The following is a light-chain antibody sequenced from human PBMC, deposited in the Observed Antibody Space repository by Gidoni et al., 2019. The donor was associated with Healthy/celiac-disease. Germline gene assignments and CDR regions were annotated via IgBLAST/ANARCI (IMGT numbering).Light chain of an antibody. Sequence: QSALTQPRPVSGSPGKSVTISCTGTSSDVGGYNYVSWYQQHPGKAPKLMIYDVSKRPSGVPDRFSGSKAGNTASLTISGLQAEDEADYYCCSYAGSYGVFGGGTKLTVL. J-gene: IGLJ3*02. CDR2: DVS. CDR3: CSYAGSYGV. CDR1: SSDVGGYNY. V-gene: IGLV2-11*01.